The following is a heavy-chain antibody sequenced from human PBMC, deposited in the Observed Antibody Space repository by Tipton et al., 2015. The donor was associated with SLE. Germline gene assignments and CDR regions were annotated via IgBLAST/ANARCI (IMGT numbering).Heavy chain of an antibody. D-gene: IGHD3-22*01. CDR1: GYSISNNYY. Sequence: TLSLTCTVSGYSISNNYYWGWIRQSPGKGLEWIGSFYHSGSTYYNPSLKSRVTISVDTSKNQFSLKLSSVTAADTAVYYCARDEYRYDATGYHLLGHFDFWGQGTLVTVSS. CDR3: ARDEYRYDATGYHLLGHFDF. CDR2: FYHSGST. V-gene: IGHV4-38-2*02. J-gene: IGHJ4*02.